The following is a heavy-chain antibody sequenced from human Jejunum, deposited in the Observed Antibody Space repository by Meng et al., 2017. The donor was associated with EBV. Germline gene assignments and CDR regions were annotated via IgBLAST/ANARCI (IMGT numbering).Heavy chain of an antibody. CDR2: IYHGGGT. CDR3: AGNGYYALEY. Sequence: QLQGAGPRLGKPSGTLSLTCVVSGGSISDNDWWSWVRQPPGKGLEWLGEIYHGGGTNYNPSLESRVTISVDKSKNQFSLKLNSVTVADTAVYYCAGNGYYALEYWGPGILVTVSS. CDR1: GGSISDNDW. D-gene: IGHD3-22*01. J-gene: IGHJ4*02. V-gene: IGHV4-4*02.